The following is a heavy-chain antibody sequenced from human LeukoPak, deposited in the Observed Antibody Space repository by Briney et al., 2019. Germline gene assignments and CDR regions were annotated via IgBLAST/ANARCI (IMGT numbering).Heavy chain of an antibody. J-gene: IGHJ5*02. CDR2: IYYSGST. V-gene: IGHV4-39*01. Sequence: SETLSLTCTVSGGSISSSSYYWGWIRQPPGKGLEWIGSIYYSGSTYYNPSLKSRVTISVDTSKNQISLKLSSVTAADTAVYYCARPIRQTNWFDPWGQGTLVTVSS. CDR1: GGSISSSSYY. CDR3: ARPIRQTNWFDP.